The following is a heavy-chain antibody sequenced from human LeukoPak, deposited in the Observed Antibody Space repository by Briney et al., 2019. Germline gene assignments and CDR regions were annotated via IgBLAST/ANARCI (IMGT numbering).Heavy chain of an antibody. V-gene: IGHV4-59*01. Sequence: PSETLSLTCTVSGGSISSYYWSWIRQPPGKGLEWIGYIYCSGSTNYNPSLKSRVAISSDTSKNQFSLKLSSVTAADTAVYYCARDDGGGGDAFDIWGQGTMVTVSS. CDR1: GGSISSYY. J-gene: IGHJ3*02. CDR2: IYCSGST. D-gene: IGHD2-15*01. CDR3: ARDDGGGGDAFDI.